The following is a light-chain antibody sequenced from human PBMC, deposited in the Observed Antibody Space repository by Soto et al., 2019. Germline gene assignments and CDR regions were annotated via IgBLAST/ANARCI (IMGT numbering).Light chain of an antibody. J-gene: IGKJ2*01. CDR2: DAS. Sequence: IPMPQSPSSLSAPVGDRVTIACQASQDFVKYLNWYQQKPGKAPELMIYDASNWDPGVPSRFSGSGSGTQFTFTISSLHPEDIATYYCQHYVTLPPTFGQGTKLEIK. V-gene: IGKV1-33*01. CDR3: QHYVTLPPT. CDR1: QDFVKY.